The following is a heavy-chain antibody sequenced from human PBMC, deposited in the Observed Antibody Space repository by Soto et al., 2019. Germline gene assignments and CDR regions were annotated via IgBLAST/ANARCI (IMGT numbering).Heavy chain of an antibody. CDR3: AASCVGCGGFHYYGMDV. CDR2: IYYSGST. CDR1: GGSISSGGYY. V-gene: IGHV4-31*03. Sequence: QVQLQESGPGLVKPSQTLSLTCTVSGGSISSGGYYWSWIRQHPGKGLEWIGYIYYSGSTYYNPSRKSRVTISVDTSKNQFSLKLSSVTAAVTAVYYCAASCVGCGGFHYYGMDVWGQGTTVTGSS. J-gene: IGHJ6*02. D-gene: IGHD2-21*01.